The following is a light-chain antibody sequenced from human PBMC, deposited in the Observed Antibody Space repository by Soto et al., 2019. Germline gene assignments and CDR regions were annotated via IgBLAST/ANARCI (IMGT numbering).Light chain of an antibody. CDR2: KDS. CDR1: ALPKQY. CDR3: QSADSSGTYHVV. Sequence: SYELSQPPSVSVSRGQTARITCSGDALPKQYAYWYQQKPGQAPVLVIYKDSERPSGIPERFSGSSSGTTVTLTISGVQAEDEADYYCQSADSSGTYHVVFGGGTQLTVL. J-gene: IGLJ2*01. V-gene: IGLV3-25*03.